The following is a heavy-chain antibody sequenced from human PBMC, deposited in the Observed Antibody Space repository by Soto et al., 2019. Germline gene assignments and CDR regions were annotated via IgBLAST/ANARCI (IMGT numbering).Heavy chain of an antibody. V-gene: IGHV3-30*03. Sequence: PGGSLRLSCAASGFTFSSYGMHWVRQAPGKGLGWVAVISYDGSNKYYADSVKGRFTISRDNSKNTLYLQMNSLRAEDTAVYYCTTAVFRFLEWGFYYYYYGMDVWGQGTTVTVS. CDR2: ISYDGSNK. CDR3: TTAVFRFLEWGFYYYYYGMDV. D-gene: IGHD3-3*01. CDR1: GFTFSSYG. J-gene: IGHJ6*02.